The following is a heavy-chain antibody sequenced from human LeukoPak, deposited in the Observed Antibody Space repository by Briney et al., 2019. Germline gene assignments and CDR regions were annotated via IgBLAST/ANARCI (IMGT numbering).Heavy chain of an antibody. CDR3: AKPAPDDDYFDY. CDR1: GFTFSSYG. CDR2: ISYDGSNK. J-gene: IGHJ4*02. Sequence: PGRSLRLSCAASGFTFSSYGMHWVRQAPGKGLEWVAVISYDGSNKYYADSVKGRFTISRDNSKNTLYLQMNSLRAEDTAVYYCAKPAPDDDYFDYWGQGTLVTVSS. V-gene: IGHV3-30*18. D-gene: IGHD3-3*01.